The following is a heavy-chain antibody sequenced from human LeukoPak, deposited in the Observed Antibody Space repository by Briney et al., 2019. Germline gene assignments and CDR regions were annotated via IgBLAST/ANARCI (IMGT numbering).Heavy chain of an antibody. Sequence: SETLSLTCTVSGGSISSSYWSWIRQPPGKGLEWIGYIYYSGSTNNNPSFKSRVAISVDTSKNQFSLKLSSVTAADTAVYYCATWGIAVAGTFDYWGQGTLVTVST. CDR2: IYYSGST. V-gene: IGHV4-59*08. J-gene: IGHJ4*02. CDR1: GGSISSSY. D-gene: IGHD6-19*01. CDR3: ATWGIAVAGTFDY.